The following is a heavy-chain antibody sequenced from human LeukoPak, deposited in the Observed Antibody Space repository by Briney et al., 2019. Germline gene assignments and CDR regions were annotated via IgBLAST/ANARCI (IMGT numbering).Heavy chain of an antibody. Sequence: GGSLRLSCAASGFTFSSYAMHWVRQAPGKGLEWVAVISYDGSNKYYADSVKGRFTISRDNSKNTLYLQMNSLRAEDTAVYYCAIPEYSSGWQSFDYWGQGTLVTVSS. CDR1: GFTFSSYA. J-gene: IGHJ4*02. CDR2: ISYDGSNK. V-gene: IGHV3-30*04. D-gene: IGHD6-19*01. CDR3: AIPEYSSGWQSFDY.